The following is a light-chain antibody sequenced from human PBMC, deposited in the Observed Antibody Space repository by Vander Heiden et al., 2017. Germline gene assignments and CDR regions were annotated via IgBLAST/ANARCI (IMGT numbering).Light chain of an antibody. CDR1: QTVSSNSDNRNY. CDR3: QQYYSAPLT. CDR2: WAS. V-gene: IGKV4-1*01. Sequence: DILMAQSQAYLAVSLSERASTHRKSSQTVSSNSDNRNYLAWYKQKPGQSPKLLFSWASTRESGVPDRFSGSGSGTDFTLTISSLQADDVAVYHCQQYYSAPLTFGEGTKVEIK. J-gene: IGKJ1*01.